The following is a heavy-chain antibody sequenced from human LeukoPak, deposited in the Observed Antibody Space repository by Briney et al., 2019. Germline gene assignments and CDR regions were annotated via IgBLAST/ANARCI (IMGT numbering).Heavy chain of an antibody. J-gene: IGHJ4*02. CDR2: INWNGGST. CDR3: AKQTTDGYSPFDY. V-gene: IGHV3-20*04. D-gene: IGHD5-24*01. CDR1: GFTFDDYG. Sequence: GGSLTPSCAASGFTFDDYGMSWVRQAPGKGLEWVSGINWNGGSTGYAESVKGRFTISRDNDKNSLYLQMNSLRAEDTALYYCAKQTTDGYSPFDYWGQGTLVTVSS.